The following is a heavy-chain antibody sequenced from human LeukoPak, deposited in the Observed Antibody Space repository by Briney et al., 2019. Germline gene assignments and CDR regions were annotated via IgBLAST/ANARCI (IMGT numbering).Heavy chain of an antibody. CDR3: ARDLYSSSWYVSFWFDP. CDR2: INSDGSST. V-gene: IGHV3-74*01. Sequence: GGSLRLSCAASGFTFSSYWMHWVRQAPGKGLVWVSRINSDGSSTSYADSVKGRFTISRDNAKNAPYLQMNSLRAEDTAMYYCARDLYSSSWYVSFWFDPWGQGTLVTVSS. CDR1: GFTFSSYW. D-gene: IGHD6-13*01. J-gene: IGHJ5*02.